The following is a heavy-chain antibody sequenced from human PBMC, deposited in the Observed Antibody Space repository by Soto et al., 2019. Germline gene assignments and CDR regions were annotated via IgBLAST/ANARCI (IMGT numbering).Heavy chain of an antibody. Sequence: PPGEGLEWIGYFYYTGSINYNPSLKSRVTISIDASKNQFSLRLSSVTAADTAVYYCSISMVYCVGSNYSPFEYWVKGTLVTV. CDR3: SISMVYCVGSNYSPFEY. D-gene: IGHD3-22*01. CDR2: FYYTGSI. V-gene: IGHV4-59*12. J-gene: IGHJ4*02.